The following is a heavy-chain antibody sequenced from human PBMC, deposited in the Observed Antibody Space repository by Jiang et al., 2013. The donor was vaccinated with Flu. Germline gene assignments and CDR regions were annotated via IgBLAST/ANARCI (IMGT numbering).Heavy chain of an antibody. J-gene: IGHJ3*02. CDR3: ARATTYYYDSSGSQRFAFDI. CDR1: GGSISSGDYY. CDR2: IYYSGST. Sequence: PGLVKPSQTLSLTCTVSGGSISSGDYYWSWIRQPPGKGLEWIGYIYYSGSTYYNPSLKSRVTISVDTSKNQFSLKLSSVTAADTAVYYCARATTYYYDSSGSQRFAFDIWGQGTMVTVSS. V-gene: IGHV4-30-4*01. D-gene: IGHD3-22*01.